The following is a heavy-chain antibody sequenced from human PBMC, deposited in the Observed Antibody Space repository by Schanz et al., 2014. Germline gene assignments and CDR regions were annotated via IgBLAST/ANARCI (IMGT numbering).Heavy chain of an antibody. J-gene: IGHJ5*01. CDR3: ARDMVENWFDS. CDR2: IYSTGST. Sequence: QLQLQESGSGLVKPSETLSLTCSVSGGSINNFYWSWIRQPAGKGLEWIGRIYSTGSTNYNPSLKSRVTISKDTSKNQFSRKLTAVTAADTAVYYCARDMVENWFDSWGQGTLVTVSS. V-gene: IGHV4-4*07. CDR1: GGSINNFY. D-gene: IGHD3-10*01.